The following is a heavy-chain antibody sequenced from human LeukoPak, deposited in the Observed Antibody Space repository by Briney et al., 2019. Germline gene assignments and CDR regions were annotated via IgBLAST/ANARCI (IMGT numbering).Heavy chain of an antibody. Sequence: SETLSLTCSVSGDSISSYCWSWIRQPPGKGLEWIGYIYNSGSTNYNPSLKSRVTISAGTSKNQFSLRLSSVTAADTAVYYCAGDRNSNRWHKYWGQGTLVTVSS. CDR3: AGDRNSNRWHKY. CDR1: GDSISSYC. D-gene: IGHD6-13*01. V-gene: IGHV4-59*08. J-gene: IGHJ4*02. CDR2: IYNSGST.